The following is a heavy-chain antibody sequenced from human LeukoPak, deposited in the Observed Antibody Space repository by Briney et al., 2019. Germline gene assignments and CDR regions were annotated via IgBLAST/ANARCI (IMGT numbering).Heavy chain of an antibody. V-gene: IGHV1-8*01. Sequence: ASVKVSCKASGYTFTSYDINWVRQATGQGLEWMGWMNPNSGNTGYAQKFQGRVTMTRNTSISTAYMELSSLRSEDTAVYYCASPYYYDSSGYSPGGYWGQGTLVTVSS. J-gene: IGHJ4*02. CDR2: MNPNSGNT. CDR3: ASPYYYDSSGYSPGGY. D-gene: IGHD3-22*01. CDR1: GYTFTSYD.